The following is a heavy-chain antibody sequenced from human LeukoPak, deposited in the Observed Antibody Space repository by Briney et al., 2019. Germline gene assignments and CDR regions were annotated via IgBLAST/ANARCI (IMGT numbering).Heavy chain of an antibody. CDR3: AKVETAAAATLRGFDY. D-gene: IGHD6-13*01. CDR2: IGGSGGST. CDR1: GFTFSSYA. J-gene: IGHJ4*02. V-gene: IGHV3-23*01. Sequence: GGSLRLSCAASGFTFSSYAMSWVRQAPGKGLEWVSSIGGSGGSTYYAAPVKGRFTISRDNSKNTLYLQMNSLRAEDTAVYYCAKVETAAAATLRGFDYWGQGTLVTVSS.